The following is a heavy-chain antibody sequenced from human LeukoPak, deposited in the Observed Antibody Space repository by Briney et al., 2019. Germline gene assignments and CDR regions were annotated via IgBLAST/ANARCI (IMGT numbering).Heavy chain of an antibody. Sequence: GGSLRLSCAASGFTFSSYSMNWVRQAPGKGLEWVAFIRYDGSNKYYADSVKGRFTISRDNSKNTLYLQMNSLRAEDTAVYYCARGPADCSSTSCLFHAFDIWGQGTMVTVSS. CDR3: ARGPADCSSTSCLFHAFDI. CDR2: IRYDGSNK. D-gene: IGHD2-2*01. V-gene: IGHV3-30*02. J-gene: IGHJ3*02. CDR1: GFTFSSYS.